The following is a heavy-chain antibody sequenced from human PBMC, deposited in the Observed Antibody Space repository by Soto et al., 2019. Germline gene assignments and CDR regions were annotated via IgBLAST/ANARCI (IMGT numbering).Heavy chain of an antibody. CDR2: ISYDGSNK. CDR3: ARVYSGSYGPVYYYYGMDV. Sequence: PVGSLRLSCAASGFTFSSYAMHWVRQAPGKGLEWVAVISYDGSNKYYADSVKGRFTISRDNSKNTLYLQMNSLRAEDTAVYYCARVYSGSYGPVYYYYGMDVWGQGTTVTVSS. J-gene: IGHJ6*02. CDR1: GFTFSSYA. D-gene: IGHD1-26*01. V-gene: IGHV3-30-3*01.